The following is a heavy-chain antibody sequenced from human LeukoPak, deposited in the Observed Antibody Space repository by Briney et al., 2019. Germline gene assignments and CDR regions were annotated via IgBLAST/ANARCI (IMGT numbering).Heavy chain of an antibody. V-gene: IGHV4-34*01. CDR1: GGSFSGYY. J-gene: IGHJ4*02. D-gene: IGHD6-6*01. Sequence: KTSETLSLTCAVYGGSFSGYYWSWIRQPPGKGLEWIGEINHSGSTNYNPSLKSRVTISIDTSKNQFSLKLSSVTAADTAVYYCARGLGQLASGGYWGQGTLVTVSS. CDR3: ARGLGQLASGGY. CDR2: INHSGST.